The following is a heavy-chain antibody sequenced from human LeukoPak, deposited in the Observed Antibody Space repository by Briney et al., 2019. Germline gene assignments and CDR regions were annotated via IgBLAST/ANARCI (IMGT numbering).Heavy chain of an antibody. V-gene: IGHV4-31*03. Sequence: SETLSLTCTVSGGPISSGGYYWSWIRQHPGKGLEWIGYIYYSGSTYYNPSLKSRVTISVDTSKNQFSLKLSSVTAADTAVYYCARARYYDSSGGAFDIWGQGTMVTVSS. CDR1: GGPISSGGYY. D-gene: IGHD3-22*01. J-gene: IGHJ3*02. CDR2: IYYSGST. CDR3: ARARYYDSSGGAFDI.